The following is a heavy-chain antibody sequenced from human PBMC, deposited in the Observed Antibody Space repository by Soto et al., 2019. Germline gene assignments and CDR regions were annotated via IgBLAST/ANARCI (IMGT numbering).Heavy chain of an antibody. J-gene: IGHJ5*02. CDR3: ARGGIVGP. Sequence: SETLSLTCTVSGVSISGYYWNWIRQPPGKELEWIGFIYYSGSTNYNPSLKSRVTISVDTSKNQFSLRLSSVTAADTAVYYCARGGIVGPWGQGILVTVSS. CDR1: GVSISGYY. V-gene: IGHV4-59*01. D-gene: IGHD1-26*01. CDR2: IYYSGST.